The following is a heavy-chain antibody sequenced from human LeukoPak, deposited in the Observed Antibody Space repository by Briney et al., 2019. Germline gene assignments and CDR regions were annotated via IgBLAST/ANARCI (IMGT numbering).Heavy chain of an antibody. CDR1: GGSISSSSYY. J-gene: IGHJ4*02. Sequence: SETLSLTCTVSGGSISSSSYYWGWIRQPPGKGLEWIGSIYYSGSTYYNPSLKSRVTISVDTSKNQFSLKLSSVTAADTAMYYCARPDYGDTSNNWGQGTLVTVSS. CDR3: ARPDYGDTSNN. CDR2: IYYSGST. V-gene: IGHV4-39*01. D-gene: IGHD4-17*01.